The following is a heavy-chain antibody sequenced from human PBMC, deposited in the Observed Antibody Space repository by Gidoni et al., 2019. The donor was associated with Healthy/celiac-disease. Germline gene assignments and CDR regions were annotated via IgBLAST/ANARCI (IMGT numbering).Heavy chain of an antibody. D-gene: IGHD4-17*01. CDR1: GYTFTSYG. CDR3: ARGLSDPYGGKYYYYYGMDV. V-gene: IGHV1-18*01. J-gene: IGHJ6*02. CDR2: ISAYNGNT. Sequence: QVQLVQSGAEVKKPGASVTVSCKASGYTFTSYGISWVRQAPGQGLEWMGWISAYNGNTNYAQKLQGRVTMTTDTSTSTAYMELRSLRSDDTAVYYCARGLSDPYGGKYYYYYGMDVWGQGTTVTVSS.